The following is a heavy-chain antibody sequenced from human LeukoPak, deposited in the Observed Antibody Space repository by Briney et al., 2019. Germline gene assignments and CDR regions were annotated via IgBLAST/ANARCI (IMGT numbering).Heavy chain of an antibody. Sequence: PSETLSLTCTVSGGSISSYYWSWIRQPPGKGLEWIGYIYYSGSTNYNPSLKSRVTISVDTSKNQFSLKLSSVTAADTAVYYCARDQADYYDTSGYSHWGQGTLVTVSS. CDR2: IYYSGST. V-gene: IGHV4-59*01. D-gene: IGHD3-22*01. CDR1: GGSISSYY. CDR3: ARDQADYYDTSGYSH. J-gene: IGHJ4*02.